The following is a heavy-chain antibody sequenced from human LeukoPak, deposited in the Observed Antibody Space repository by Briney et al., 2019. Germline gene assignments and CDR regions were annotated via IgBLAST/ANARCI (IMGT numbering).Heavy chain of an antibody. CDR1: GFTFSSYA. CDR3: ARVHYYYYYIDV. V-gene: IGHV3-30*01. J-gene: IGHJ6*03. CDR2: ISYDGSNK. Sequence: GGSLRLSCAASGFTFSSYAMHWVRQAPGKGLEWVAVISYDGSNKYYADSVKGRFTISRDNSKNTLYLQMNSLRAEDTAVYYCARVHYYYYYIDVWGKGTTVTVSS.